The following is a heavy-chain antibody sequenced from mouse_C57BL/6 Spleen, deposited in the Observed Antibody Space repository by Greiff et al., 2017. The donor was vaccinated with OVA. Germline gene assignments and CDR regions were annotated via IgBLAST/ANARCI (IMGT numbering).Heavy chain of an antibody. J-gene: IGHJ2*01. V-gene: IGHV1-59*01. CDR3: ARGDYDEEY. Sequence: QVQLQQPGAELVRPGTSVKLSCKASGYTFTSYWMHWVKQRPGQGLEWIGVIDPSDSYTNYNQKFKGKATLTVDTSSSTAYMQLSSLTSEDSAVYYCARGDYDEEYWGQGTTLTVSS. D-gene: IGHD2-4*01. CDR1: GYTFTSYW. CDR2: IDPSDSYT.